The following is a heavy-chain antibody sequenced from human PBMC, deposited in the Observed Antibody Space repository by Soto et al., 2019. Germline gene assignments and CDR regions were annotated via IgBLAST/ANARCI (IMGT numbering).Heavy chain of an antibody. CDR3: AKDLDYTPNFSWFDP. Sequence: GGSLRLSCAASGFTFSSYAMSWVRQAPGKGLEWVSAISGSGGSTYYADSVKGRFTISRDNSKNTLYLQMNSLRAEDTAVYYCAKDLDYTPNFSWFDPWGQGTLVTVSS. CDR1: GFTFSSYA. D-gene: IGHD4-4*01. J-gene: IGHJ5*02. CDR2: ISGSGGST. V-gene: IGHV3-23*01.